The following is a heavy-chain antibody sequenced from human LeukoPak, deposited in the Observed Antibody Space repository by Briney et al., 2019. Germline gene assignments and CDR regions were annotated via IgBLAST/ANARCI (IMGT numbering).Heavy chain of an antibody. CDR3: ASSSENLYNWFDP. V-gene: IGHV6-1*01. CDR2: TYYRSKWYS. CDR1: GDSVSSNNAA. D-gene: IGHD3-10*01. Sequence: SQTLSLTCAISGDSVSSNNAAWNWIRQSPSRGLEWLGRTYYRSKWYSDYPLSVKSRITIKPDTSKNQFSLQLSSVTAADTAVYYCASSSENLYNWFDPWGQGTLVTVSS. J-gene: IGHJ5*02.